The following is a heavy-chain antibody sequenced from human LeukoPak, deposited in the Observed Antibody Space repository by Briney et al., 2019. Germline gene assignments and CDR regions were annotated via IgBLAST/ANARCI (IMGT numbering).Heavy chain of an antibody. CDR1: GFSFSNYA. J-gene: IGHJ3*02. D-gene: IGHD2-15*01. V-gene: IGHV3-7*01. CDR3: ARHRNGGSQDDAFDI. CDR2: IKQDGSEK. Sequence: GGSLRLSCAASGFSFSNYAMSWVRQAPGKGLEWVADIKQDGSEKYYVDSVRGRFTISRQNAKNSLFLQMNSLRAEDTAVYYCARHRNGGSQDDAFDIWGQGTMVTVSS.